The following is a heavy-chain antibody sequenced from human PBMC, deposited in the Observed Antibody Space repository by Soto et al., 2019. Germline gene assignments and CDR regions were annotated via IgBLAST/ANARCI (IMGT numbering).Heavy chain of an antibody. Sequence: EVQLVESGGGLVQPGRSLRLSCAASGFTFADYAMHWVRQAPGKGLEWVSGISWNSGSIGYADSVKGRFTISRDNAKNSLYLQMNRLRAEDTALYYCAKDIIDESSGPYYFDYWGQGTLVTVSS. V-gene: IGHV3-9*01. CDR3: AKDIIDESSGPYYFDY. D-gene: IGHD3-22*01. CDR1: GFTFADYA. CDR2: ISWNSGSI. J-gene: IGHJ4*02.